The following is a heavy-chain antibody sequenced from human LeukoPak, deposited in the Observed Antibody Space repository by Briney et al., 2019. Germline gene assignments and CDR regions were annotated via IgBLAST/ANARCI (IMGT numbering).Heavy chain of an antibody. CDR1: GGSISTYY. CDR2: NSYSGST. Sequence: SEPLSLTCTVSGGSISTYYWSWIRQPPGKGLEGIGYNSYSGSTSYNPSLKSRVTISVDTSKNQFSLNLSSVTAADTAVYYCAREEALGSGSFDYWGQGTLVTVSS. CDR3: AREEALGSGSFDY. J-gene: IGHJ4*02. V-gene: IGHV4-59*01. D-gene: IGHD1-26*01.